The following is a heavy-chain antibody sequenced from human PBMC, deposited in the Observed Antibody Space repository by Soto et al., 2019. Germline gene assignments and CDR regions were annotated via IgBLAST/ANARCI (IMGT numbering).Heavy chain of an antibody. V-gene: IGHV3-33*01. CDR1: GFTFSSYG. J-gene: IGHJ4*02. CDR2: IWYDGSNK. D-gene: IGHD2-15*01. CDR3: ARDGTGWSVDY. Sequence: QVQLVESGGGVVQPGRSLRLSCAASGFTFSSYGMHWVRQAPGKGLEWVAVIWYDGSNKYYADSVKGRFTISRDNSKNTLYLQMNSLRAEDTAVYYCARDGTGWSVDYWGQGTLVTVSS.